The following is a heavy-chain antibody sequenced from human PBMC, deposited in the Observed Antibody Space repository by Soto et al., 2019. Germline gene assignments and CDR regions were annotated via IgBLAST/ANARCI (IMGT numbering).Heavy chain of an antibody. CDR1: GFAFSSYA. CDR2: VSDSGGST. CDR3: AMSGYSYGPKPLLY. J-gene: IGHJ4*02. Sequence: AGGSLGLSCAASGFAFSSYAMSWVRQAPGKGLEWVSAVSDSGGSTYYADSVKGRFTISRDNSKNTLYLQMNSLRAEDTAVYYCAMSGYSYGPKPLLYWGQGTLVTVSS. D-gene: IGHD5-18*01. V-gene: IGHV3-23*01.